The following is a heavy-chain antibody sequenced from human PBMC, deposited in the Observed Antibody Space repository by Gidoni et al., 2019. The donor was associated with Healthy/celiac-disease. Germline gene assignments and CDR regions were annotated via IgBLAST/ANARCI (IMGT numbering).Heavy chain of an antibody. CDR2: IYHSGST. CDR1: GGSISSSNR. V-gene: IGHV4-4*02. CDR3: AREGYYDSSGDPGDAFDI. Sequence: QVQLQESGPGLVKPSGTLSLTCAVSGGSISSSNRWSWVRQPPGKGLEWIGEIYHSGSTNYNPSLKSRVTISVDKSKNQFSLKLSSVTAADTAVYYCAREGYYDSSGDPGDAFDIWGQGTMVTVSS. J-gene: IGHJ3*02. D-gene: IGHD3-22*01.